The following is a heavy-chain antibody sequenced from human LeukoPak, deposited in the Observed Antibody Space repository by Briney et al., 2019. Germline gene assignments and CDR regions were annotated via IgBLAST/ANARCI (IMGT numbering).Heavy chain of an antibody. D-gene: IGHD3-3*01. CDR2: IYYSGST. Sequence: PSETLSLTCTVSGGSISSYYWSWIRQPPGEGVEWIGYIYYSGSTNYNPSLKSRVTISVDTSKNQFSLKLSSVTAADTAVYYCASTKSDTYYDFWRGGTDAFDIWGQGTMVTVSS. V-gene: IGHV4-59*01. CDR1: GGSISSYY. CDR3: ASTKSDTYYDFWRGGTDAFDI. J-gene: IGHJ3*02.